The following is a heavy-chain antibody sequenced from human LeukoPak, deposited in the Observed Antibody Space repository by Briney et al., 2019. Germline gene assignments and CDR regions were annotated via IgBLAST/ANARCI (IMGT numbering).Heavy chain of an antibody. CDR1: GFSFSTYS. CDR3: ARDSPSVYYRLGAFDI. D-gene: IGHD3-10*01. CDR2: VSFSSTTI. J-gene: IGHJ3*02. V-gene: IGHV3-48*01. Sequence: GGSLRLSCAASGFSFSTYSMNWVRQAPGKGLEWVSYVSFSSTTIYYADSVKGRFTISRDNAKNSLYLQMDSLRAEDTAMYYCARDSPSVYYRLGAFDIWGQGTMVAVSS.